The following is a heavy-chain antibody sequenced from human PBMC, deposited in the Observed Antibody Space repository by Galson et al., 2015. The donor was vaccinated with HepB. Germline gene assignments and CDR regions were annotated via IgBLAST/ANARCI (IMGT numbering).Heavy chain of an antibody. CDR1: GFTFSSYG. Sequence: SLRLSCAASGFTFSSYGLHWVRQAPGKGLEWVAVISYDGSNKYYADSVKGRFTISRDNSKNTLYLQMNSLRAEDTAVYYCAKDLPRIVVVPAASDYWGQGTLVTVSS. D-gene: IGHD2-2*01. J-gene: IGHJ4*02. V-gene: IGHV3-30*18. CDR3: AKDLPRIVVVPAASDY. CDR2: ISYDGSNK.